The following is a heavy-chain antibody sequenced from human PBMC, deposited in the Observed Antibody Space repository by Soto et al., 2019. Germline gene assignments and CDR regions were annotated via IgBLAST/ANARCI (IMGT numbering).Heavy chain of an antibody. V-gene: IGHV4-31*03. CDR3: ARGKGYSYGPYYFDY. J-gene: IGHJ4*02. D-gene: IGHD5-18*01. CDR1: GGSISSEGYY. CDR2: IYYSGST. Sequence: SETLSLTCTVSGGSISSEGYYWSWVRQLPGKGLEWIGDIYYSGSTYYNPSLKSRLIISGDASKNQFSLKLSSVTAADTALYYCARGKGYSYGPYYFDYWGQGTLVTVSS.